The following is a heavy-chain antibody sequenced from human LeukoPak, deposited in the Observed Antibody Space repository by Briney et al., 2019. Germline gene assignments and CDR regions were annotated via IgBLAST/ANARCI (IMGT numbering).Heavy chain of an antibody. D-gene: IGHD3-3*01. CDR2: ISYDGSNK. Sequence: PGGSLRLSCAASGFTFSSYGMHWVRQAPGKGLEWVAVISYDGSNKYYADSVKGRFTISRDNSKNTLYLQMNSLRAEDTAVYYCARDSGYDFWSGYYGGYYFDYWGRGTLVTVSS. CDR1: GFTFSSYG. J-gene: IGHJ4*02. CDR3: ARDSGYDFWSGYYGGYYFDY. V-gene: IGHV3-30*03.